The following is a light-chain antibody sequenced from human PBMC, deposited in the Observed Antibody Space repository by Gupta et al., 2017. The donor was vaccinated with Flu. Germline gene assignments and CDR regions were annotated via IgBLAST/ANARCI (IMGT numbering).Light chain of an antibody. Sequence: PSSLSSSVGDRVTITCRATQDISSWLAWYQQKPGKAPNFLIYAASSLQTWVPSRFSGSGSGTEFTLTISSLQAEDFATYYCQQAKSFPLTFGGGTKVEIK. J-gene: IGKJ4*01. CDR1: QDISSW. V-gene: IGKV1-12*01. CDR3: QQAKSFPLT. CDR2: AAS.